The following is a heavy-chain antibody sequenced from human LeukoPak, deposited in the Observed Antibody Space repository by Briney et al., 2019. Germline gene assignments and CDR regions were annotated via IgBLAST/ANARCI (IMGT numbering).Heavy chain of an antibody. CDR1: GGSISSYY. Sequence: SETLSLTCTVSGGSISSYYWSWIRQPPGKGLEWIGYIYYSGSANYNPSLKSRVTISVDTSKNQFSLKLGSVTAADTAVYYCARTGPSYYDILTGYPRLGGFDYWGQGTLVTVSS. V-gene: IGHV4-59*01. J-gene: IGHJ4*02. CDR3: ARTGPSYYDILTGYPRLGGFDY. CDR2: IYYSGSA. D-gene: IGHD3-9*01.